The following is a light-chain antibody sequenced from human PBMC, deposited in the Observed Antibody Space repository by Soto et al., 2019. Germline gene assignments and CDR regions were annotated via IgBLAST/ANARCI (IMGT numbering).Light chain of an antibody. CDR3: CSYAGSSTYV. V-gene: IGLV2-23*01. Sequence: QSVLTQPASVSGSPGQSITISCTGTSSDVGSYNLVSWYQQHPGKAPKLMIYEGSKRPSGVSNRFSGSKSGNMASLTISGLQAEDEADYYCCSYAGSSTYVFGTGTKLTVL. J-gene: IGLJ1*01. CDR2: EGS. CDR1: SSDVGSYNL.